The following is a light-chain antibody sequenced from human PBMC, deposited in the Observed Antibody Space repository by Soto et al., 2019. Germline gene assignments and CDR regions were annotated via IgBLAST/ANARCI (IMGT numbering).Light chain of an antibody. V-gene: IGLV2-14*01. J-gene: IGLJ2*01. Sequence: QSVLTQPASVSGSPGQSITISCTGTSSDVGGYNYVSWYQQHPGKAPKLMIYEVSNRPSGVSNRFSGSKSGNTASLTISGLQAYDEADYYCSSYTSSSTLVFGGGTKVTVL. CDR3: SSYTSSSTLV. CDR2: EVS. CDR1: SSDVGGYNY.